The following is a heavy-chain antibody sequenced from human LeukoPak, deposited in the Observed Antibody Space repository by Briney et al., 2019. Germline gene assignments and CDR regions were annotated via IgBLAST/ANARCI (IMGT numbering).Heavy chain of an antibody. V-gene: IGHV1-24*01. CDR2: FDPEDGET. Sequence: ASVKVSRKVSGYTLTELSMHWVRQAPGKGLEWMGGFDPEDGETIYAQKFQGRVTMTEDTSTDTAYMDLSSLRSEDTAVYYCATPLVSGYQPSVDWFDPWGQGTLVTVSS. D-gene: IGHD3-22*01. CDR3: ATPLVSGYQPSVDWFDP. CDR1: GYTLTELS. J-gene: IGHJ5*02.